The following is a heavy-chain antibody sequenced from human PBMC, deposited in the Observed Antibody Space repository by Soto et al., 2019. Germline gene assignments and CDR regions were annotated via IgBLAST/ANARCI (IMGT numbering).Heavy chain of an antibody. J-gene: IGHJ4*02. CDR2: IYNSGST. CDR3: ARGITMVRGVIHTPYFDY. Sequence: QVQLQESGPGLVKPSQTLSLTCTVSGGSINSGGYYWSWIRQHPGKGLEWIGYIYNSGSTYYNPSLKSRVTISVDTSKNQLSLKLSSVTAADTAVYCCARGITMVRGVIHTPYFDYWGQGTLVTVSS. V-gene: IGHV4-31*03. CDR1: GGSINSGGYY. D-gene: IGHD3-10*01.